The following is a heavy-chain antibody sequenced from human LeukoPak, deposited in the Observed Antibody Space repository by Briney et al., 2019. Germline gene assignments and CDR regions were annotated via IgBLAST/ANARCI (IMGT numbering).Heavy chain of an antibody. CDR3: ARVRAVAGTPFDY. J-gene: IGHJ4*02. V-gene: IGHV4-38-2*02. CDR1: GYSISSGYY. D-gene: IGHD6-19*01. Sequence: SETLSLTCSVSGYSISSGYYWGWIRQPPGKGLEWIGSIYHSGSTYYNPSLKSRVTISLDTSKNQFSLKVRSVTAADTAVYYCARVRAVAGTPFDYWGQGTLVAVSS. CDR2: IYHSGST.